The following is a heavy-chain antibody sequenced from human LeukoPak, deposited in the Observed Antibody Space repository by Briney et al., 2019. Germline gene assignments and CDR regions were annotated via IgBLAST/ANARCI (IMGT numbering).Heavy chain of an antibody. CDR1: GFAFSTYW. CDR3: AKRSSSWHKIFDY. J-gene: IGHJ4*02. Sequence: GGSLRLSCAASGFAFSTYWMSWVRQAPGKGLEWVANINPDGGDKYYVDSVKGRFTISRDNAGNSVYLQMHTLRVEDTAVYYCAKRSSSWHKIFDYWGQGTLVTVSS. D-gene: IGHD6-13*01. CDR2: INPDGGDK. V-gene: IGHV3-7*01.